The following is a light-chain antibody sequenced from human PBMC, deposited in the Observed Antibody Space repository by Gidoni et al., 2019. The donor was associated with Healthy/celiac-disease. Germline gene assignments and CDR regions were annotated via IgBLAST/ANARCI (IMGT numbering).Light chain of an antibody. J-gene: IGKJ5*01. CDR2: GAS. Sequence: ELVLTQSPGTLSLSPGARATLSCRASQSVSSSYLAWYQQKPGQAPRLLIYGASSRATGIPDRFSGSWSGTDFTLTISRLDPEDFAVYYCQQYGSSLITFGQGTRLEIK. CDR1: QSVSSSY. CDR3: QQYGSSLIT. V-gene: IGKV3-20*01.